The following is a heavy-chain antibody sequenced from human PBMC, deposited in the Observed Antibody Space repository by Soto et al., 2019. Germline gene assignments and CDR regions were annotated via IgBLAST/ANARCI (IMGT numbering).Heavy chain of an antibody. Sequence: ASVKVSCKASGGTFSSYAISWVRQAPGQGLEWMGGIIPIFGTANYAQKFQGRVTITADEPTSTAYMELSSLRSEDTAVYYCASLSYDSSGYSPFDYWGQGTLVTVPS. CDR1: GGTFSSYA. V-gene: IGHV1-69*13. D-gene: IGHD3-22*01. CDR3: ASLSYDSSGYSPFDY. J-gene: IGHJ4*02. CDR2: IIPIFGTA.